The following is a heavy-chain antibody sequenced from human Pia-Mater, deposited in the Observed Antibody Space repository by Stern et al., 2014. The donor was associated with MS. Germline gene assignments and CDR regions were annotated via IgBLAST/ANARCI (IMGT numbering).Heavy chain of an antibody. CDR2: IYYSGST. CDR1: GGSISSYY. Sequence: QVQLQESGPGLVKPSETLSLTCTVSGGSISSYYWSWIRQPPGKGLEWIGYIYYSGSTNSNPSLKSRVTISVDTSKNQFSLKLSSVTAADMAVYYCARGKGWFDPWGQGTLVTVSS. CDR3: ARGKGWFDP. V-gene: IGHV4-59*01. J-gene: IGHJ5*02.